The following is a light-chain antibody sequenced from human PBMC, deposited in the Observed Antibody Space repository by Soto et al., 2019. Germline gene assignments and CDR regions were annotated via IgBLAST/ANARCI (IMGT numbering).Light chain of an antibody. J-gene: IGKJ2*01. CDR2: GAF. Sequence: EIVLTQSPGTLSLFPGERATLSCRASQSVSSRNLAWYRQKPGQAPSLLIYGAFNRATGIPDRFSSSGSATDFTLTISRLEPADFAVYYCLLYGDSPPAYTFGQGTKLDIK. CDR3: LLYGDSPPAYT. V-gene: IGKV3-20*01. CDR1: QSVSSRN.